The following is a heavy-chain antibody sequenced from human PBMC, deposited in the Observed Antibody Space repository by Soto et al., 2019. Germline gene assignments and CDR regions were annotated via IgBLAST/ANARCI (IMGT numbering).Heavy chain of an antibody. CDR2: ISGSGDST. Sequence: EVQLLESGGGLEQPGGSLRLSCAASGFTFSSDAMNWVRQAPGKGLEWVSGISGSGDSTHYAESVKGRFTISRDNSKNTLYLQMNSVRAEDTALFYCARDPSGGGPDFDYWGQGTLVTVSS. D-gene: IGHD2-15*01. J-gene: IGHJ4*02. CDR1: GFTFSSDA. CDR3: ARDPSGGGPDFDY. V-gene: IGHV3-23*01.